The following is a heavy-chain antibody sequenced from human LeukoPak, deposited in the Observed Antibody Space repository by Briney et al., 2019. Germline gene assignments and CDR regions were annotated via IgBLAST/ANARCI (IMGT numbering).Heavy chain of an antibody. Sequence: SETLSLTXTVSGGSISSSSYYWGWNRQPPGKGLEWIGTMYYSGITYYNPSLKSRVTTSVDTSKNQFTLKVSSVTAADTAVYYCARSNWDSNAGIDYWGQGILVIVSS. D-gene: IGHD1-7*01. CDR2: MYYSGIT. CDR3: ARSNWDSNAGIDY. V-gene: IGHV4-39*01. CDR1: GGSISSSSYY. J-gene: IGHJ4*02.